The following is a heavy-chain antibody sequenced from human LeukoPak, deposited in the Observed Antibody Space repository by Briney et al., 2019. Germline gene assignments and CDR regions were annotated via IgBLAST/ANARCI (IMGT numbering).Heavy chain of an antibody. J-gene: IGHJ4*02. CDR1: GYTFTDYE. CDR3: ARNPSRSDTYFDL. Sequence: ASVKVSCKASGYTFTDYEINWVRQASGQGLEWMGWTNPSSRNRAYAPKFEGRVTMTTDTSTSTAYMELRSLTSEDTAVYYCARNPSRSDTYFDLWGQVTLVTVSS. D-gene: IGHD5-18*01. V-gene: IGHV1-8*01. CDR2: TNPSSRNR.